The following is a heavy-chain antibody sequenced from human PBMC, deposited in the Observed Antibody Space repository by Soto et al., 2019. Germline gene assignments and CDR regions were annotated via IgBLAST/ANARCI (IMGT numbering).Heavy chain of an antibody. V-gene: IGHV4-4*02. J-gene: IGHJ6*02. D-gene: IGHD6-25*01. Sequence: PSETLSLTCTVSSAPVSSSTKTWSGSANPPGKGLEWIGEIYHSGSTNYNPSLKSRVTISVDKSKNQFSLKLSSVTAADTAVYYCARVPGPGSGYYYGMDVWGQGTTVTVSS. CDR3: ARVPGPGSGYYYGMDV. CDR1: SAPVSSSTKT. CDR2: IYHSGST.